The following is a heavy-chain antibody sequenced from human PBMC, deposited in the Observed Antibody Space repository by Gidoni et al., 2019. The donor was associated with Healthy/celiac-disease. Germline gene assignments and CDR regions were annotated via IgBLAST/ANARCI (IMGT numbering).Heavy chain of an antibody. D-gene: IGHD4-17*01. V-gene: IGHV1-2*02. CDR2: INPNSGGT. Sequence: INPNSGGTNYAQKFQGRVTMTRDTSISTAYMELSRLRSDDTAVYYCARGAYGDYEFDYWGQGTLVTVAS. J-gene: IGHJ4*02. CDR3: ARGAYGDYEFDY.